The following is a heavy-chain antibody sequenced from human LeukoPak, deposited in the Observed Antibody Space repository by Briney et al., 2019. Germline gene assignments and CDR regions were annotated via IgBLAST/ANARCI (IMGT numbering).Heavy chain of an antibody. V-gene: IGHV1-2*06. D-gene: IGHD2-21*01. Sequence: ASVKVSCKASGYTFTGYYMHWVRQAPGQGLEWMGRINPNSGGTNYAQKFQGRVTMTRDTSISTAYMELSRLRSDDTAVYYCARDGDYSSPLQYWGQGTLVTVSS. CDR3: ARDGDYSSPLQY. CDR2: INPNSGGT. CDR1: GYTFTGYY. J-gene: IGHJ1*01.